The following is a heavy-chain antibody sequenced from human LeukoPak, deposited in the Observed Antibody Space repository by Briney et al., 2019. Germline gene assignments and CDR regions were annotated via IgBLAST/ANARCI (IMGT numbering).Heavy chain of an antibody. CDR3: ARGRNGSSADYYYGMDV. CDR2: IYYSGST. D-gene: IGHD3-10*01. V-gene: IGHV4-59*12. J-gene: IGHJ6*02. Sequence: SETLSLTCTVSGGSISSYYWSWIRQPPGKGLEWIGYIYYSGSTNYNPSLKSRVTISVDTSKNQFSLKLTSVTAADTAIYYCARGRNGSSADYYYGMDVWGQGTTVTVSS. CDR1: GGSISSYY.